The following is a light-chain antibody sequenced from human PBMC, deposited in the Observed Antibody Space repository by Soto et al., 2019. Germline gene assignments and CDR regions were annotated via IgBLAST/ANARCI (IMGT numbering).Light chain of an antibody. CDR1: RGISSY. V-gene: IGKV1-39*01. J-gene: IGKJ5*01. CDR3: QQSYKSPT. Sequence: IQLTQSPSSLSASVGDRVTITCQASRGISSYLAWYQQKPGKPPKLLVYSASTLQSGVPSRFSGSGSGPDFTLTISSLQPEDFATYYCQQSYKSPTFGQGTRLEIK. CDR2: SAS.